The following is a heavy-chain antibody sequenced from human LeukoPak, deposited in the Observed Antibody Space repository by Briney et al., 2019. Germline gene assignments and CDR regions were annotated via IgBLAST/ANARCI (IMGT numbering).Heavy chain of an antibody. V-gene: IGHV4-59*01. J-gene: IGHJ3*02. D-gene: IGHD5-24*01. CDR2: MYYNGNT. Sequence: SETLSLTCTVSGGSISSYYWSWIRQPPGKGLEWIGYMYYNGNTHYNPSLKSRVTMSVDTSKKLFSLRLTSVTAADTAVYYCARSRDIYNGHALDIWGQGTMVTVSS. CDR1: GGSISSYY. CDR3: ARSRDIYNGHALDI.